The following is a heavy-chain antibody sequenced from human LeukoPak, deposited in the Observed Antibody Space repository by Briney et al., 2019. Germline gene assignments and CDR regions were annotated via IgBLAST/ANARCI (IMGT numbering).Heavy chain of an antibody. Sequence: SETLSLTCAVYGGSFSGYYWSWIRQPPGKGLEWIGEINHSGSTNYNPSLKSRVTISVDTSKNQFSLKLSSVTAADTAVYYCARGPAIVALDYWGQGTLVTASS. D-gene: IGHD5-12*01. CDR3: ARGPAIVALDY. CDR2: INHSGST. CDR1: GGSFSGYY. J-gene: IGHJ4*02. V-gene: IGHV4-34*01.